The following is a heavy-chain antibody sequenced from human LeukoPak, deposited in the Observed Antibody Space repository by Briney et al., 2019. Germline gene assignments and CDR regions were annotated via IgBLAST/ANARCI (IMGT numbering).Heavy chain of an antibody. J-gene: IGHJ4*02. CDR1: GGSFSGYY. D-gene: IGHD5-18*01. Sequence: PSETLSLTRAVYGGSFSGYYWSWIRQPPGKGLEWIGEINHSGSTNYNPSLKSRVTISVDTSKNQFSLKLSSVTAADTAVYYCARGEDTAMVSFDYWGQGTLVTVSS. CDR3: ARGEDTAMVSFDY. V-gene: IGHV4-34*01. CDR2: INHSGST.